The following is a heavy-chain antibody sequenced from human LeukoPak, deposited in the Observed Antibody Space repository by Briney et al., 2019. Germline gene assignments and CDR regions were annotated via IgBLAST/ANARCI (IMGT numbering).Heavy chain of an antibody. V-gene: IGHV4-30-4*01. J-gene: IGHJ4*02. Sequence: PSETLSLTCTVSGGSISSGDYYWSWIRQPPGKGLEWIGYIYYSGSTYYNPSLKSRVTISVDTSKNQFSLKLSSVTAADTAVYYCARDWGIYGSAQIDYWGQGTLVTVSS. CDR3: ARDWGIYGSAQIDY. CDR1: GGSISSGDYY. CDR2: IYYSGST. D-gene: IGHD3-10*01.